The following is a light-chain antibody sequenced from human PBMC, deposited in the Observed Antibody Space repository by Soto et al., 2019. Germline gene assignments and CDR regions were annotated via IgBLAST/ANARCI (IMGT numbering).Light chain of an antibody. CDR1: QSISNF. CDR2: AAS. V-gene: IGKV1-16*01. J-gene: IGKJ1*01. CDR3: QQYYSYPRA. Sequence: DIQMTQSPSFLSSSAGDIFTIFCRASQSISNFLHWYQQKPGKAPKLLIYAASKLESGVPSRFSGSGSGTDFTLTINYLQSEDFATYYCQQYYSYPRAFGQGTKVDTK.